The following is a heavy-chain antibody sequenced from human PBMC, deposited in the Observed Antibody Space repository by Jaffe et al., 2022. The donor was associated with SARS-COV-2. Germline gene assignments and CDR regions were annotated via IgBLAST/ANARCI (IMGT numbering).Heavy chain of an antibody. CDR1: GFTFSSYA. J-gene: IGHJ4*02. V-gene: IGHV3-30-3*01. Sequence: QVQLVESGGGVVQPGRSLRLSCAASGFTFSSYAMHWVRQAPGKGLEWVAVISYDGSNKYYADSVKGRFTISRDNSKNTLYLQMNSLRAEDTAVYYCARDPYGDSSFDYWGQGTLVTVSS. D-gene: IGHD4-17*01. CDR3: ARDPYGDSSFDY. CDR2: ISYDGSNK.